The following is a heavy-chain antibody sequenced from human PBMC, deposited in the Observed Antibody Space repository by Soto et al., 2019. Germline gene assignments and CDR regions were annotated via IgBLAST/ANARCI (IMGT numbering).Heavy chain of an antibody. V-gene: IGHV4-4*02. D-gene: IGHD5-18*01. J-gene: IGHJ4*02. CDR2: IHYSGRT. CDR1: RGSISSGKW. CDR3: AREGDHGYSLGY. Sequence: QVQLQESGPGLVKPSGTLSLTCDVPRGSISSGKWWSWVRQSPEKGLEWIGEIHYSGRTNYHPSLKNRVTISVDQSSDQSSLELTSVTAADTAVYYCAREGDHGYSLGYWGQGTLVTVSS.